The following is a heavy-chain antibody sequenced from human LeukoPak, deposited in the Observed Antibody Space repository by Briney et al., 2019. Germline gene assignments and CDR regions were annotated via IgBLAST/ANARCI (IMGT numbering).Heavy chain of an antibody. Sequence: SETLSLTCGVSGYSISRGYYWAWIRQPPEKGLEWIGTIYHIGSTYYNPSLESRVTISVDTSKNEFSLNLNSVTAADTAVYYCARAGWIITSGIDYWGQGALDTVSS. D-gene: IGHD1-20*01. J-gene: IGHJ4*02. CDR3: ARAGWIITSGIDY. CDR2: IYHIGST. V-gene: IGHV4-38-2*01. CDR1: GYSISRGYY.